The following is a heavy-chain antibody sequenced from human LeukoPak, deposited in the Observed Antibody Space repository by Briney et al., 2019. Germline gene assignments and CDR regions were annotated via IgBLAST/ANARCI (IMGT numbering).Heavy chain of an antibody. J-gene: IGHJ5*02. CDR1: GYTFTSYD. V-gene: IGHV1-8*01. CDR2: MNPNSGNT. D-gene: IGHD4-17*01. CDR3: ARGGDYDYWFDP. Sequence: ASVKVSCTASGYTFTSYDINWVRQATGQGLEWMGWMNPNSGNTGYAQKFQGRVTMTRNTSISTAYMELSSLRSEDTAVYYCARGGDYDYWFDPWGQGTLVTVSS.